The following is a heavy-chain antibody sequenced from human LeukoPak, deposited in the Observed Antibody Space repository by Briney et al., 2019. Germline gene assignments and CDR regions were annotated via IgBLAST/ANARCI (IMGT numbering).Heavy chain of an antibody. V-gene: IGHV4-61*01. CDR3: ARLYCSSTSCYVGGFFDY. CDR1: GGSVSSGSYY. D-gene: IGHD2-2*01. Sequence: SETLSLTCTVSGGSVSSGSYYWSWIRQPPGKGLEWIGYIYYSGSTNYNPSLKSRVTISVDTSKNQFSLKLSSVTAADTAVYYCARLYCSSTSCYVGGFFDYGGQGTLVTVSS. CDR2: IYYSGST. J-gene: IGHJ4*02.